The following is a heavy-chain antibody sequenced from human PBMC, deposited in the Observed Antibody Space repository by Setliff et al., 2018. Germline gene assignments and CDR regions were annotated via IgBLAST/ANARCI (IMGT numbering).Heavy chain of an antibody. CDR2: IHHSGKA. V-gene: IGHV4-38-2*01. CDR1: GFSISSGYY. J-gene: IGHJ5*02. Sequence: PSETLSLTCAVSGFSISSGYYWGWIRQPPGKGLEWIVNIHHSGKAYYNPSLKSRVTMSVDTSKNHVSLKLSSVTAADTAGYYCARAHTWSLPNDNSGYPGWFDPWGQGTLVTVSS. CDR3: ARAHTWSLPNDNSGYPGWFDP. D-gene: IGHD3-22*01.